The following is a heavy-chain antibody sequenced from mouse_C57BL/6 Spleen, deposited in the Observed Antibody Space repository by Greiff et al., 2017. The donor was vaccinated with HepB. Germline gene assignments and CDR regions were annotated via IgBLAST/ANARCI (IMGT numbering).Heavy chain of an antibody. CDR2: ISYDGSN. CDR3: ARLDYAWFAY. V-gene: IGHV3-6*01. D-gene: IGHD2-4*01. Sequence: EVQLVESGPGLVKPSQSLSLTCSVTGYSITSGYYWNWIRQFPGNKLEWMGYISYDGSNNYNPSLKNRISITRDTSKNQFFLKLNSVTTEDTATYYCARLDYAWFAYWGQGTLVTVSA. J-gene: IGHJ3*01. CDR1: GYSITSGYY.